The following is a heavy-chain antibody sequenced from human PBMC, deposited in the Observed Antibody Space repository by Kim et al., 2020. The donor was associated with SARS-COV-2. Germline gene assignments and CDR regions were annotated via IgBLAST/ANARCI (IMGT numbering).Heavy chain of an antibody. CDR1: GFTFDDYA. CDR3: AKDSSAICGGDCHSFDD. Sequence: GGSLRLSCAASGFTFDDYAMHWVRQAPGKGLEWVSGISWNGCSIAYADSVRGRFTISRDNAKNSLYLKMNSLRPEETALYYCAKDSSAICGGDCHSFDDWGQGTLVTVSS. V-gene: IGHV3-9*01. D-gene: IGHD2-21*02. CDR2: ISWNGCSI. J-gene: IGHJ4*02.